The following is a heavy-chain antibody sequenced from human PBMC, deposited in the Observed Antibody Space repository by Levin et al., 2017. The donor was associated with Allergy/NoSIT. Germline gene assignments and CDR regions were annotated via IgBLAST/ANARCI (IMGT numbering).Heavy chain of an antibody. D-gene: IGHD3-3*01. Sequence: AASVKVSCKASGYTFTGYYMHWVRQAPGQGLEWMGWINPNSGGTNYAQKFQGRVTMTRDTSISTAYMELSRLRSDDTAVYYCARDTRITIFGVVIYYYYGMDVWGQGTTVTVSS. CDR1: GYTFTGYY. V-gene: IGHV1-2*02. J-gene: IGHJ6*02. CDR3: ARDTRITIFGVVIYYYYGMDV. CDR2: INPNSGGT.